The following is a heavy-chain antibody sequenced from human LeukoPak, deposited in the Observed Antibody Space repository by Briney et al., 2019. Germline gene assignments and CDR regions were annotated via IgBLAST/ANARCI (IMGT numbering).Heavy chain of an antibody. CDR2: IYYSGST. D-gene: IGHD1-14*01. CDR3: ARARIDY. Sequence: RASETLSLTCTVSGGSISSSSYYWGWIRQPPGKGLEWIGSIYYSGSTYYNPSLKSRVTISVDTSKNQFSLKLSSVTAADTAVYYCARARIDYWGQGTLVTVSS. J-gene: IGHJ4*02. CDR1: GGSISSSSYY. V-gene: IGHV4-39*01.